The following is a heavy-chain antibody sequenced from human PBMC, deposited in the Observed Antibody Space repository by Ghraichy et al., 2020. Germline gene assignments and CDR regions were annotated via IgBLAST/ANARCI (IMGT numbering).Heavy chain of an antibody. CDR1: GFSLSNARMG. V-gene: IGHV2-26*01. J-gene: IGHJ6*02. CDR2: IFSNDEK. CDR3: ARIHLVVVPAAKSYYYGMDV. D-gene: IGHD2-2*01. Sequence: SGPTLVKPTETLTLTCTVSGFSLSNARMGVSWIRQPPGKALEWLAHIFSNDEKSYSTSLKSRLTISKDTSKSQVVLTMTNMDPVDTATYYCARIHLVVVPAAKSYYYGMDVWGQGTTVTVSS.